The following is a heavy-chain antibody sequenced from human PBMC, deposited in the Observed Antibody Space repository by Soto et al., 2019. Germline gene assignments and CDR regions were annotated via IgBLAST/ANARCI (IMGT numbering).Heavy chain of an antibody. V-gene: IGHV1-69*02. J-gene: IGHJ6*03. D-gene: IGHD3-10*01. CDR3: AKVSEMGSVTEGYYYMDV. CDR2: IIPILGIA. CDR1: GGTFSNYT. Sequence: QVQLVQSGAEVKKPGSSVKVSCKASGGTFSNYTISWVRQAPGQGLEWMGRIIPILGIANYAQKFQGRVTITADTSTNTAYMELSSLRSEDTAMYYCAKVSEMGSVTEGYYYMDVWGKGTTVTVSS.